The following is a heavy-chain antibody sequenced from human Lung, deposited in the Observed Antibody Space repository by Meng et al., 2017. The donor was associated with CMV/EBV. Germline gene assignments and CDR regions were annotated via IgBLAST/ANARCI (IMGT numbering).Heavy chain of an antibody. Sequence: GESLKISCAASGFALRSFAMNWVRQAPGKGLEWVSITYSAGRSTYYADSVEGRFPVSRDDSHNKVFLQMDSLRDEDTGVYYCVQDGFNCCSNSRQRYYSKYGMEVSGQRTTVTFSS. CDR2: TYSAGRST. CDR1: GFALRSFA. CDR3: VQDGFNCCSNSRQRYYSKYGMEV. V-gene: IGHV3-23*03. J-gene: IGHJ6*02. D-gene: IGHD2-2*01.